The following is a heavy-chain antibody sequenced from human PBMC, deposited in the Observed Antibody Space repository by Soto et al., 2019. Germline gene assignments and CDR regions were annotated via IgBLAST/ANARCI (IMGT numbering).Heavy chain of an antibody. CDR1: GITFGSYW. CDR3: ASLRVWYWDY. D-gene: IGHD6-19*01. V-gene: IGHV3-7*03. Sequence: GGSLRLSCAASGITFGSYWMTWVRQAPGKGLEWLANINQDGSEKYFVDSVRGRFTISRDNAKKSLYLQMNSLRAEDTAVYYCASLRVWYWDYWGQGTLVTVSS. CDR2: INQDGSEK. J-gene: IGHJ4*02.